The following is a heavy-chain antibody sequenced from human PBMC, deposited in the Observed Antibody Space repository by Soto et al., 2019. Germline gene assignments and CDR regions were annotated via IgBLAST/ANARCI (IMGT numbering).Heavy chain of an antibody. Sequence: QVQLVESGGGVVQPGRSLRLSCAASGFTFSSYGMHWVRQAPGKGLEWVAVIWYDGSNKYYADSVKGRFTISRDNSKNTLYLQMNSLRAEDTAVYYCARDESMATITGGMDVWGQGTTVTVSS. J-gene: IGHJ6*02. D-gene: IGHD5-12*01. CDR2: IWYDGSNK. CDR3: ARDESMATITGGMDV. CDR1: GFTFSSYG. V-gene: IGHV3-33*01.